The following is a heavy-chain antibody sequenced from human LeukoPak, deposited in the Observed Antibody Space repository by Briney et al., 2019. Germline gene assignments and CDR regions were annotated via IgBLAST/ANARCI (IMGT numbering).Heavy chain of an antibody. CDR2: IDWDDDK. D-gene: IGHD4-11*01. CDR1: GFSLSTSGMC. CDR3: ARTTVTQPLRSNRYWYFDL. J-gene: IGHJ2*01. Sequence: SGPALVKPTQTLTLTCTFSGFSLSTSGMCVSWIRQPPGKALEWLARIDWDDDKYYSTSLKTRLTISKDTSKNQVVLTMTNMDPVDTATYYCARTTVTQPLRSNRYWYFDLWGRGTLVTVSS. V-gene: IGHV2-70*11.